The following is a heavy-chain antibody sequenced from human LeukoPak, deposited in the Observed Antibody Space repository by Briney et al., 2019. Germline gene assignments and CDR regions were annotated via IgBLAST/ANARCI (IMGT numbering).Heavy chain of an antibody. CDR2: INPNSGGT. CDR3: ARGLNVQLARGGDH. V-gene: IGHV1-2*02. CDR1: GYTFTGYY. J-gene: IGHJ4*02. Sequence: GASVKVSCKASGYTFTGYYMHWVRQAPGQGLEWMGWINPNSGGTNYAQKFQGRVTMTSDTSISTAYMELSRLRSDDTAVYYCARGLNVQLARGGDHWGQGTQVTVSS. D-gene: IGHD6-6*01.